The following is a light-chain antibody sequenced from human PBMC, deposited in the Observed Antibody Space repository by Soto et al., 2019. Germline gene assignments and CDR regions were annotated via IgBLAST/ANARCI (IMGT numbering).Light chain of an antibody. Sequence: DITMTQSPATLSCSVGDRVTITCRASQTISSWLAWYQQKPGKAPKLLIYKASTLKSGVPSRFSGSGSGTEFTLTISSLQPDDFATYYCQQYNSYSEAFGEGTKVDIK. CDR1: QTISSW. CDR3: QQYNSYSEA. CDR2: KAS. J-gene: IGKJ1*01. V-gene: IGKV1-5*03.